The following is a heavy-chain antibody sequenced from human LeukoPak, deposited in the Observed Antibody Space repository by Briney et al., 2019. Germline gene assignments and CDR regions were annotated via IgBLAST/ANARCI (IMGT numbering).Heavy chain of an antibody. J-gene: IGHJ4*02. D-gene: IGHD3-10*01. CDR3: AKGLTYYYGSGISL. CDR1: GFTFSSYA. V-gene: IGHV3-23*01. CDR2: ISGSGGST. Sequence: GGSLRLSCAASGFTFSSYAMSWVRQAPGKGLEWVSAISGSGGSTYYADSVKGRFTISRDNSKNTLYLQTNSLRAEDTAVYYCAKGLTYYYGSGISLWGQGTLVTVSS.